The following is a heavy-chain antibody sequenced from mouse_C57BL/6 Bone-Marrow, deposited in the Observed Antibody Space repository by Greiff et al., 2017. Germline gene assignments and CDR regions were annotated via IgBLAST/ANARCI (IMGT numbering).Heavy chain of an antibody. D-gene: IGHD2-4*01. CDR1: GYTFTSYW. J-gene: IGHJ3*01. V-gene: IGHV1-5*01. CDR2: IYPGNSDT. Sequence: DVQLQESGTVLARPGASVKMSCKTSGYTFTSYWMHWVKQRPGQGLEWIGAIYPGNSDTSYNQKFKGKAKLTAVTSASTAYMELSSLTNEDSAVYYCTRPLYYDYDGWFAYWGQGTLVTVSA. CDR3: TRPLYYDYDGWFAY.